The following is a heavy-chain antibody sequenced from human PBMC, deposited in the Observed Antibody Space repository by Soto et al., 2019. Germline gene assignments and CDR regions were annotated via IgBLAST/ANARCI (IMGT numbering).Heavy chain of an antibody. Sequence: GGSLRLSCAASGFTFSSYAMSWVRQAPGKGLEWVSAISGSGGSTYYADSVKGRFTISRDNSKNTLYLQMNSLRAEDTAVYYCAKDRAYCSSTSCYPVDFDYWGQGTLVTVSS. CDR2: ISGSGGST. D-gene: IGHD2-2*01. J-gene: IGHJ4*02. CDR3: AKDRAYCSSTSCYPVDFDY. CDR1: GFTFSSYA. V-gene: IGHV3-23*01.